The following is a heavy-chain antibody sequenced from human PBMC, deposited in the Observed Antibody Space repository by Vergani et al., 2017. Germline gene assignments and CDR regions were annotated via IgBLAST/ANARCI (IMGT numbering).Heavy chain of an antibody. Sequence: QVQLVQSGAEVKKPGASVKVSCKASGYTFTSYGISWVRQAPGQGLEWMGWISAYNGKTNYAQKLQGRVTMTTDTSTSTAYMELRSLRSDDTAVYYCARVGIAAAKLEQTPHYYGMDVWGQGTTVTVSS. CDR2: ISAYNGKT. CDR3: ARVGIAAAKLEQTPHYYGMDV. D-gene: IGHD6-13*01. CDR1: GYTFTSYG. V-gene: IGHV1-18*01. J-gene: IGHJ6*02.